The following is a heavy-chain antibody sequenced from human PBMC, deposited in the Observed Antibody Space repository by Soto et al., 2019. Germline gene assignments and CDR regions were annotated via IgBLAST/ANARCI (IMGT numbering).Heavy chain of an antibody. CDR2: FRDSGNP. J-gene: IGHJ4*02. CDR1: GDSISNNY. D-gene: IGHD6-13*01. CDR3: AKGLLNGRWYAAD. Sequence: PSETLSLTCTVSGDSISNNYWNWLRQPPGKGLEWIGYFRDSGNPTYNPSLKGRVTISVDSSKNQFSLKLTSVTAADTAIYYCAKGLLNGRWYAADWGQGTLVTVSS. V-gene: IGHV4-59*01.